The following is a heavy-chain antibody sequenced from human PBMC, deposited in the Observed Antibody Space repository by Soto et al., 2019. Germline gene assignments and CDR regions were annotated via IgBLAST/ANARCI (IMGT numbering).Heavy chain of an antibody. CDR1: GGSISSYY. J-gene: IGHJ5*02. V-gene: IGHV4-59*01. CDR3: ARVGSSSWYNWFDP. CDR2: IYYSGST. D-gene: IGHD6-13*01. Sequence: PSETLSLTCTVSGGSISSYYWSWIRQPPGKGLEWIGYIYYSGSTNYNPSLKSRVTISVDTSKNQFSLKLSSVTAADTAVYYCARVGSSSWYNWFDPWCLGTRVTVSA.